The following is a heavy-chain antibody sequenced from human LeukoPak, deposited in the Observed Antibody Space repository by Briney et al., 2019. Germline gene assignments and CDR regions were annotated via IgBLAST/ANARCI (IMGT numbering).Heavy chain of an antibody. D-gene: IGHD3-22*01. J-gene: IGHJ4*02. V-gene: IGHV4-59*01. CDR1: GGPLSAYY. CDR2: IYYSETT. Sequence: SETLSLTCTVSGGPLSAYYWTWIRQPPGKGLEWIGFIYYSETTSYNPSLKSRVTISVDTSKNQFSLKLSSVTAADTAVYYCAKYDSSGLDYWGQGTLVTVSS. CDR3: AKYDSSGLDY.